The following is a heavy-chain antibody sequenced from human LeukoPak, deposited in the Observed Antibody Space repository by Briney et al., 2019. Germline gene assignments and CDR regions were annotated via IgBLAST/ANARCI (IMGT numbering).Heavy chain of an antibody. V-gene: IGHV3-30*02. J-gene: IGHJ3*02. Sequence: GGSLRLSCAASGFTFSSYAMHWVRQAPGKGLEWVPFIQFDGSNKYYADSVKGRFTISRDNSKNTLYLQMSSLRAEDTAVYYCAKKWSGDYDSSGVNDAFDIWGQGTMVTVSS. CDR3: AKKWSGDYDSSGVNDAFDI. CDR1: GFTFSSYA. CDR2: IQFDGSNK. D-gene: IGHD3-22*01.